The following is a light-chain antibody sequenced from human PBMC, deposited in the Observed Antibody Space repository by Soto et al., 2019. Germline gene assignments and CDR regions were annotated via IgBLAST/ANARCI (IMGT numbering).Light chain of an antibody. CDR3: QQYDNWPLT. CDR2: GTT. J-gene: IGKJ3*01. CDR1: QSVNGK. V-gene: IGKV3-15*01. Sequence: EIVMTQSPATLSVSPGDRATLSCRASQSVNGKLAWYQQKPGQPPRLLIYGTTAGATGIPARFSGSGSGTEYTLTISSLQSEDFAIYYCQQYDNWPLTFGPRTKVDFK.